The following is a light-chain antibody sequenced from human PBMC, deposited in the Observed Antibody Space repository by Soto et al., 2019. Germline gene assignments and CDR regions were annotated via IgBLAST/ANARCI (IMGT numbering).Light chain of an antibody. J-gene: IGLJ1*01. CDR1: STNIGGNS. CDR3: GSWDSSLSAHV. V-gene: IGLV1-51*01. CDR2: DDD. Sequence: QSVMTQPPSVSAAPGQKVTISCSGSSTNIGGNSVSWYQQLPGTAPKLLIYDDDKRPSGIPDRFSGSKSGTSATLGITGFQTGDEDDYYCGSWDSSLSAHVFATGTKLTVL.